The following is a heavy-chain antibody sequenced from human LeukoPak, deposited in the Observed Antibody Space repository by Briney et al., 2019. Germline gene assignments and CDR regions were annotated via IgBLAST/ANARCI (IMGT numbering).Heavy chain of an antibody. CDR3: ARDSPYKLRVFDY. D-gene: IGHD4-17*01. Sequence: SVKVSCKASGGTFSSYAISWVRQAPGQGLEWMGGIIPIFGTANYAQKFQGRVTITADESTSTAYMELSSLRSEDTAVYYCARDSPYKLRVFDYWGQGTLVTVSS. V-gene: IGHV1-69*13. CDR2: IIPIFGTA. J-gene: IGHJ4*02. CDR1: GGTFSSYA.